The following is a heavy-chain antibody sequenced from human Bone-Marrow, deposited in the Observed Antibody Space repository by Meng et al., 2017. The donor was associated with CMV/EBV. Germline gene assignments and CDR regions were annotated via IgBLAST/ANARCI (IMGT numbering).Heavy chain of an antibody. Sequence: ACGFTFSGSAIHWVRQASGKGLEWVGRIRSKANSYATAYAASVKGRFTISRDDSKNTAYLQMNSLKTEDTAVYYCTRHALVVGWFDPWGQGTLVTVSS. CDR1: GFTFSGSA. CDR3: TRHALVVGWFDP. D-gene: IGHD2-21*01. CDR2: IRSKANSYAT. J-gene: IGHJ5*02. V-gene: IGHV3-73*01.